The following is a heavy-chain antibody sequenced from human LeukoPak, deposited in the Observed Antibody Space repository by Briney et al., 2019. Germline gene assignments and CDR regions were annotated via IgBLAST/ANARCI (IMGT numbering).Heavy chain of an antibody. D-gene: IGHD6-13*01. CDR3: ARVDDMAAAGPLDY. J-gene: IGHJ4*02. CDR2: IKQDGSEK. V-gene: IGHV3-7*01. CDR1: GFTFSSYW. Sequence: GGSLRLSCAASGFTFSSYWMSWVRQAPGKGLEWVANIKQDGSEKYYVDSVKGRFTISRDNAKNSLCLQMNSLRAEDTAVYYCARVDDMAAAGPLDYWGQGTLVTVSS.